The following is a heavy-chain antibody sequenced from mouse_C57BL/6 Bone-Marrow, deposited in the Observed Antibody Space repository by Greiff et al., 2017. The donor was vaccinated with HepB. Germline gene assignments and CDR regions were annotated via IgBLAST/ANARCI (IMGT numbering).Heavy chain of an antibody. Sequence: VQLQQPGAELVKPGASVKVSCKASGYTFTSYWMHWVKQRPGQGLEWIGRIHPSDSDTNYNQKFKGKATLTVDKSSCTAYMQLSSLTSEDSAVYYCAIGDSSGYPFAYWGQGTLVTVSA. CDR2: IHPSDSDT. CDR1: GYTFTSYW. J-gene: IGHJ3*01. CDR3: AIGDSSGYPFAY. V-gene: IGHV1-74*01. D-gene: IGHD3-2*02.